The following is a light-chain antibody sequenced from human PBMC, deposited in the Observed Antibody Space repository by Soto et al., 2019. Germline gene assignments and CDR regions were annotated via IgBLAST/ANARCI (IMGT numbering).Light chain of an antibody. V-gene: IGKV3-15*01. J-gene: IGKJ4*01. CDR3: QQYNDWPPLT. CDR1: QSVSSN. Sequence: EIEMTQSPATLSVSPGESATLSCRASQSVSSNLAWYQQKPGQTPRLLVYGASTRATGVPVRFSGSGSGTEFNLTISSLQSEDFAVYYCQQYNDWPPLTFGGGTKVEIK. CDR2: GAS.